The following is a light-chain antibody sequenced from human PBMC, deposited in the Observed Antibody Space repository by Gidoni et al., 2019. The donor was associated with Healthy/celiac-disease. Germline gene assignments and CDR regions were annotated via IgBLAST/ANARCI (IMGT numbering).Light chain of an antibody. CDR1: QDISNY. Sequence: DIQMTQSQYSLLASVGDRVTITCQASQDISNYLNCYKQKTVKAPKLLIYDASNLETGVPSRFSGSGSGTDFTFTISSLQPEDIATYYCQQYDNLPPRTFGGXTKVEIK. V-gene: IGKV1-33*01. J-gene: IGKJ4*01. CDR3: QQYDNLPPRT. CDR2: DAS.